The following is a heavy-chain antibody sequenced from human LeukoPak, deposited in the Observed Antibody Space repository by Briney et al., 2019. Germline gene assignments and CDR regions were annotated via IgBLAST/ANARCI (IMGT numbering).Heavy chain of an antibody. CDR3: ASHSSGWDDAFDI. J-gene: IGHJ3*02. Sequence: ASVKVSCKASGYTFTSYGIIWVRQAPGQGLEWMGWISAYNGNTNYAQKLQGRVTMTTDTSTSTAYMELRSLRSDDTAVYYCASHSSGWDDAFDIWGQGTMVTVSS. CDR2: ISAYNGNT. V-gene: IGHV1-18*01. D-gene: IGHD6-19*01. CDR1: GYTFTSYG.